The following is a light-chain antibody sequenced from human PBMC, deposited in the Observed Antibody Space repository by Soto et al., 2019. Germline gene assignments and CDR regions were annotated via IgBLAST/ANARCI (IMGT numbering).Light chain of an antibody. V-gene: IGKV3-20*01. CDR2: GAS. CDR3: QQYGSSPQT. J-gene: IGKJ1*01. Sequence: EIVLTQSPGTLSLSPGERATLSCRASQSVSSCYLAWYQQKPDQAPRLLIYGASSRATGIPDRFSGSGSGTDFTLTISRLEPEDFAVYYCQQYGSSPQTFGQGTKVEIK. CDR1: QSVSSCY.